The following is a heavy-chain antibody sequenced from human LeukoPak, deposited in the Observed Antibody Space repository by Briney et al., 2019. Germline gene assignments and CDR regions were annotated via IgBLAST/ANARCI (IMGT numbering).Heavy chain of an antibody. V-gene: IGHV3-30*04. CDR3: ARTMVRGVIIRFPSDY. D-gene: IGHD3-10*01. CDR2: ISYDGSNK. CDR1: GFTFSSYA. J-gene: IGHJ4*02. Sequence: GGSLRLSCAASGFTFSSYAMHWVRQAPGKGLEWVAVISYDGSNKYYADSVKGRFTISRDNSKNTLYLQMNSLRAEDTAVYYCARTMVRGVIIRFPSDYWGQGTLVTVSS.